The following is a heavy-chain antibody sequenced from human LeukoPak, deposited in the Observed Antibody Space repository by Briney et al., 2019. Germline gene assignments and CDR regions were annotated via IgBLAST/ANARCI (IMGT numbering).Heavy chain of an antibody. J-gene: IGHJ4*02. D-gene: IGHD2-8*01. V-gene: IGHV3-30*01. CDR3: ATDKYCTPSDCLHGRFYFDN. Sequence: PGGSPRLSCAASGFPFNTYAMHWVRQAPGKGLEWVALISRDGDNEYYADSVKGRFTISRDNSKNTLSLQVNTLRVEDTAVYYCATDKYCTPSDCLHGRFYFDNWGQGTLVTVSS. CDR2: ISRDGDNE. CDR1: GFPFNTYA.